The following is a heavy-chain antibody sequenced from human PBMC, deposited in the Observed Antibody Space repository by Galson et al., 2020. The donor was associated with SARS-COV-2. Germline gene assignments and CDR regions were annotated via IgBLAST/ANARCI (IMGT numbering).Heavy chain of an antibody. V-gene: IGHV3-23*03. CDR1: GFTFSTYA. D-gene: IGHD2-2*02. CDR2: IYGGGNT. J-gene: IGHJ4*02. Sequence: GGSLRLSCAASGFTFSTYAMSWVRQAPGKGLEWVSLIYGGGNTYYADSVKGRFTISRDNSKNTLYLQMNSLGTEDTAVYYCARSSGSAIYDFEYWGQGTLVTVSS. CDR3: ARSSGSAIYDFEY.